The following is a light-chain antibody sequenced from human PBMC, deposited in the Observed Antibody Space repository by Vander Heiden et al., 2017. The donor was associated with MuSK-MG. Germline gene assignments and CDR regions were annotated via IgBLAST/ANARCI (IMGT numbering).Light chain of an antibody. CDR3: SSYASSGSVV. V-gene: IGLV2-14*01. CDR1: SSDVGGHND. Sequence: QSALTQAASVSGSPGQSVTISCTGTSSDVGGHNDVSWYQQYPGKAPKLMIYEVSNRPSGVSNRFSGSKSGNTASLPISGLQAEDEADYYCSSYASSGSVVIGGGSKLTVL. CDR2: EVS. J-gene: IGLJ2*01.